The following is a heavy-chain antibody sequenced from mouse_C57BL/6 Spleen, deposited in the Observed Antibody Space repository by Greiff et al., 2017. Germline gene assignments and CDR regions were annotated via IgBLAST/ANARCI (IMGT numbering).Heavy chain of an antibody. CDR2: INPNNGGT. CDR3: ARKTEYFDY. Sequence: EVKLQQSGPELVKPGASVKISCKASGYTFTDYYMNWVKQSHGKSLEWIGDINPNNGGTSYNQKFKGKATLTVDKSSSTAYMELRSLTSEDSAVYYCARKTEYFDYWGQGTTLTVSS. V-gene: IGHV1-26*01. CDR1: GYTFTDYY. J-gene: IGHJ2*01.